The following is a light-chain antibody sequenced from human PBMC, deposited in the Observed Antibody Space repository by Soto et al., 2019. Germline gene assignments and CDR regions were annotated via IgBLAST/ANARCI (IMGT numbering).Light chain of an antibody. V-gene: IGKV3-15*01. CDR1: QSVSSN. J-gene: IGKJ2*01. CDR2: GAS. Sequence: EIVMTQSPATLSVSPGERATLSCRASQSVSSNLAWYQQKPGQAPRLLIYGASTRATGIPARFSGSGPGTEFTLTISSRQSEDFAVYYCQQYNSWPFTFGQGTKLEIK. CDR3: QQYNSWPFT.